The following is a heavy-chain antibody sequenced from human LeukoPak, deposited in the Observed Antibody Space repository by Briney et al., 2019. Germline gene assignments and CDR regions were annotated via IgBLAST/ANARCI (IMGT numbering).Heavy chain of an antibody. J-gene: IGHJ6*03. Sequence: RGSLRLSCAASGFTFRAFTMSWLRQAPGKGLECVSAINVGGGTTFYADSVKGRFTISRDNSKNTMYLQMDSLRADDTGVYYCTKMGPDYIYYYYMDVWGKGTTVTVSS. CDR3: TKMGPDYIYYYYMDV. D-gene: IGHD4-11*01. CDR1: GFTFRAFT. V-gene: IGHV3-23*01. CDR2: INVGGGTT.